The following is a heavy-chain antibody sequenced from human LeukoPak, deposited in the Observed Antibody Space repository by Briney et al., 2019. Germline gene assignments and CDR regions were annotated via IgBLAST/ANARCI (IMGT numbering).Heavy chain of an antibody. D-gene: IGHD5-12*01. CDR3: AKHSYRVDSFTDY. V-gene: IGHV3-23*01. CDR1: GFSVSSNY. J-gene: IGHJ4*02. Sequence: SGGSLRLSCAASGFSVSSNYMNWVRQAPGKGLEWVAGISDSGGTTYYADSVKGRFTISRDNSKNTLYLQMNSLRAEDTAVYYCAKHSYRVDSFTDYWGQGTLVTVSS. CDR2: ISDSGGTT.